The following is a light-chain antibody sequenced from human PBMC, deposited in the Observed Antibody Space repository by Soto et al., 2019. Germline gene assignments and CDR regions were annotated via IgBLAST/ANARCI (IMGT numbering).Light chain of an antibody. J-gene: IGLJ1*01. CDR1: SSDVGGYNY. CDR2: DVS. CDR3: CSYTTSSTYV. V-gene: IGLV2-14*01. Sequence: QSVLTRPASVSGSPGQSITISCTGTSSDVGGYNYVSWYQQHPGKAPKLVIYDVSNRPSGVSTRFSGSKSGNTASLTISGLQAEDEADYYCCSYTTSSTYVFGTGTKVTVL.